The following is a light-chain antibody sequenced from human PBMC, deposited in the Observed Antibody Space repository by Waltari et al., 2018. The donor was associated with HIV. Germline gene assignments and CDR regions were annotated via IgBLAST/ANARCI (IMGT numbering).Light chain of an antibody. V-gene: IGKV3-15*01. CDR3: QQYNNWPFT. J-gene: IGKJ3*01. Sequence: VMTQSPATLSVSPGDRATLSCKTSQRISTNLAWYQQKPGQVPRLLIDGASTRATGIPDRFSGSTSGTDFTLTISSLQSEDSAVYYCQQYNNWPFTFGPGTRLEIK. CDR1: QRISTN. CDR2: GAS.